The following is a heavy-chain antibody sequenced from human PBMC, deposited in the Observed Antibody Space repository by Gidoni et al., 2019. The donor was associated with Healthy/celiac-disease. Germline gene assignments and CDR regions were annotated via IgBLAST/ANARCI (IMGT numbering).Heavy chain of an antibody. V-gene: IGHV1-69*01. J-gene: IGHJ2*01. Sequence: QVQLVQSGAEVKKPGSSVKVSCKASGGTFSSYVISWVRQAPGQGLEWMGGIIPIFGTAHYAQKFQGRVTITADESTSTAYMELSSLRSEDTAVYYCASKVAVATPFNWFFDLWGRGTLVTVSP. CDR1: GGTFSSYV. CDR3: ASKVAVATPFNWFFDL. CDR2: IIPIFGTA. D-gene: IGHD6-19*01.